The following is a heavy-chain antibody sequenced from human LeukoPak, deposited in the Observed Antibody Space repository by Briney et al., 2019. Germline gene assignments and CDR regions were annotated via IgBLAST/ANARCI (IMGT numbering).Heavy chain of an antibody. CDR2: FDPEDGET. V-gene: IGHV1-24*01. Sequence: ASVKVSCKVSGYTLTELSMHWVRQAPGKGLEWMGGFDPEDGETIYAQKFQGRVTMTEDTSTDTAYMELSSLRSEDTAVYYCATDYNGSGSYLWFDYWGQGTLVTVSS. CDR3: ATDYNGSGSYLWFDY. D-gene: IGHD3-10*01. J-gene: IGHJ4*02. CDR1: GYTLTELS.